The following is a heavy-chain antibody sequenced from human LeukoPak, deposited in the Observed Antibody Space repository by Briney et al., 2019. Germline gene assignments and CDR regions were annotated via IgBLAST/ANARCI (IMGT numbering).Heavy chain of an antibody. CDR2: ISSSSSTI. CDR3: AKVAFRGLRLGCSDP. J-gene: IGHJ5*02. V-gene: IGHV3-48*02. Sequence: GGSLRLSCAASGFTFSSYSMNWVRQAPGKGLEWASYISSSSSTIYYADSVKGRFTISRDNAKNSLYLQMNSLRDEDTAVYYCAKVAFRGLRLGCSDPGARGPLATVP. CDR1: GFTFSSYS. D-gene: IGHD3-16*01.